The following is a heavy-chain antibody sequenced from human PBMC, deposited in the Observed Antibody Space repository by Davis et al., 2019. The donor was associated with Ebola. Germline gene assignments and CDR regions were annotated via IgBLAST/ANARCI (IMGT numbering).Heavy chain of an antibody. Sequence: GSLRLSCAVYGAAFSGYYWSWIRQPPGKGLEWIGYIYYSGSTTYNPSLKSRVTISVDTSKNQFSLRLSSVTAADTAVYYCAKLNSDSSGWYGIDYWGQGTLVTVSS. V-gene: IGHV4-59*08. CDR3: AKLNSDSSGWYGIDY. J-gene: IGHJ4*02. D-gene: IGHD6-19*01. CDR2: IYYSGST. CDR1: GAAFSGYY.